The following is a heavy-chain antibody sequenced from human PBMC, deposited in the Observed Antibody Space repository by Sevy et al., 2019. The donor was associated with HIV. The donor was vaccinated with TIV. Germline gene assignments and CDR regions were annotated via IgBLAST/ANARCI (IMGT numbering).Heavy chain of an antibody. CDR1: GFTFTYAW. J-gene: IGHJ6*02. CDR2: IKSRADGATI. D-gene: IGHD2-8*02. CDR3: STDPIIVLLVTDGMDV. V-gene: IGHV3-15*01. Sequence: GGSLRLSCAASGFTFTYAWMTWVRQAPGKGLEWLGRIKSRADGATIDYAATVKGRFRISRDDSKNTLYLQMNSLKTAHTGVYYCSTDPIIVLLVTDGMDVWGQGTSVSVSS.